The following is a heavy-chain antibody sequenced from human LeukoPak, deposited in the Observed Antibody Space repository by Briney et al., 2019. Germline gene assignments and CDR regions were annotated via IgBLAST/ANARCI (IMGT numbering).Heavy chain of an antibody. CDR1: PGTFSSYA. CDR2: IIPIFGTA. J-gene: IGHJ3*02. Sequence: EASVKVSCKASPGTFSSYAICWVRQAPGHGLEWMGGIIPIFGTANYAQKFQGRVTITADESTSTAYMELSSLRSEDTAVYYCARELSWAFDIWGQGTMVTVSS. D-gene: IGHD3-16*02. V-gene: IGHV1-69*01. CDR3: ARELSWAFDI.